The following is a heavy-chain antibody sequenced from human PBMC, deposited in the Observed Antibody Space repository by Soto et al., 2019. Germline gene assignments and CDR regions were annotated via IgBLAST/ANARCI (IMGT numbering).Heavy chain of an antibody. V-gene: IGHV3-30*18. CDR2: ISYDGSNK. J-gene: IGHJ4*02. Sequence: GGSLRLSCAASGFTFSSYGMHWVRQAPGKGLEWVAVISYDGSNKYYADSVKGRFTISRDNSKNTLYLQMNSLRAEDTAVYYCAKVAHDYSNYEQVFDYWGQGTLVTVSS. CDR3: AKVAHDYSNYEQVFDY. D-gene: IGHD4-4*01. CDR1: GFTFSSYG.